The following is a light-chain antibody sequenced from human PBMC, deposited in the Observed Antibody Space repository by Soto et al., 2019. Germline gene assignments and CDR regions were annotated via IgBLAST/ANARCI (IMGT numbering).Light chain of an antibody. Sequence: EIVLTQSPATLSLSPGERATLSCRASQSVSSYLAWYQQKPGKAPRLLIYDASNRATGIPARFSGSGSVSDFTPAISSPEAEDCPVYDCQPRNNWPPSFGQGTKVEIK. V-gene: IGKV3-11*01. CDR3: QPRNNWPPS. CDR2: DAS. J-gene: IGKJ1*01. CDR1: QSVSSY.